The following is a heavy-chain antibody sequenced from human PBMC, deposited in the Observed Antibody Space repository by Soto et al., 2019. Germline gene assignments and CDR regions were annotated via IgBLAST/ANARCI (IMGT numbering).Heavy chain of an antibody. Sequence: GASVKVSCKASGYTFTSYGISWVRQAPGQGLEWMGWISAYNGNTNYAQKLQGRVTMTTDTSTSTAYMELRSLRSDDTAVYYCARDPRQLVPTGDPRYYFDYWGQGTLVTVSS. J-gene: IGHJ4*02. V-gene: IGHV1-18*01. CDR3: ARDPRQLVPTGDPRYYFDY. CDR1: GYTFTSYG. D-gene: IGHD6-6*01. CDR2: ISAYNGNT.